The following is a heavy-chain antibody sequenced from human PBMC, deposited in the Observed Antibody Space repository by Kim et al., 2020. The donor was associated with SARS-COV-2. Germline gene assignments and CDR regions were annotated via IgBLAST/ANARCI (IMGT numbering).Heavy chain of an antibody. Sequence: GGSLRLSCAASGFTFSSYAMHWVRQAPGKGLEWVAVISYDGSNKYYADSVKGRFTISRDNSKNTLYLQMNSLRAEDTAVYYCARQGYCSSTSCPGATTWFDPWGQGTLVTVSS. CDR2: ISYDGSNK. D-gene: IGHD2-2*01. V-gene: IGHV3-30-3*01. CDR1: GFTFSSYA. J-gene: IGHJ5*02. CDR3: ARQGYCSSTSCPGATTWFDP.